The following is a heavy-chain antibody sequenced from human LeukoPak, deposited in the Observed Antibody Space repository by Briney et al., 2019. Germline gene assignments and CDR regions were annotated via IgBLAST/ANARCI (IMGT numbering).Heavy chain of an antibody. J-gene: IGHJ4*02. CDR2: MNPGDSDT. D-gene: IGHD5-18*01. CDR3: VRLVDKDMAGY. Sequence: GESLKISCKASGYTFINYWIGWVHQMPGKGPEWMGMMNPGDSDTRYSPSLQGHVTISADKSISTAYLQWSRLKASDTAMYYCVRLVDKDMAGYWGQGTLVTVSS. CDR1: GYTFINYW. V-gene: IGHV5-51*07.